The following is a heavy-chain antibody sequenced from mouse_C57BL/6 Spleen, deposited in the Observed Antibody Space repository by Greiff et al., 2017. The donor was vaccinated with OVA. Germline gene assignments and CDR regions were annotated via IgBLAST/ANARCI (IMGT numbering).Heavy chain of an antibody. D-gene: IGHD1-1*01. J-gene: IGHJ4*01. V-gene: IGHV1-62-2*01. CDR1: GYTFTGYT. Sequence: VQLQQSGAELVKPGASVKLSCKASGYTFTGYTIHWVKQRPGQGLEWIGRFYPGSGGIKYNEKFKDKATLTADKSSSTAYMELSSLTSEDSAVYFCARHEGYGGSSPYYAMGYWGQGPSVTAAS. CDR2: FYPGSGGI. CDR3: ARHEGYGGSSPYYAMGY.